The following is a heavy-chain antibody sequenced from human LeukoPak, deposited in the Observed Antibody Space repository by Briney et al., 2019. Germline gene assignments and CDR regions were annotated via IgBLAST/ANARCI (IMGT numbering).Heavy chain of an antibody. Sequence: GGSLRLSCAASGFTFSSYEMNWVPQAPGKGLEWVSYISSSGSTIYYADSVKGRFTISRDNAKNSLYLQMNSLRAEDTTVYYCARDYRRITMVRGVVDYWGQGTLVTVSS. CDR3: ARDYRRITMVRGVVDY. D-gene: IGHD3-10*01. CDR2: ISSSGSTI. V-gene: IGHV3-48*03. CDR1: GFTFSSYE. J-gene: IGHJ4*02.